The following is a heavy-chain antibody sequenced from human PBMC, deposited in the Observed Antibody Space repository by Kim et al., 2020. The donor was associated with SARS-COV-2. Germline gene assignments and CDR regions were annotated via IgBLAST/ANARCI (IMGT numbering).Heavy chain of an antibody. V-gene: IGHV1-2*02. J-gene: IGHJ4*02. CDR3: ARDFGTVTTSGYFDY. Sequence: QKLQGRVTMTRDTSISTAYMELSRLRSDDTAVYYCARDFGTVTTSGYFDYWGQGTLVTVSS. D-gene: IGHD4-17*01.